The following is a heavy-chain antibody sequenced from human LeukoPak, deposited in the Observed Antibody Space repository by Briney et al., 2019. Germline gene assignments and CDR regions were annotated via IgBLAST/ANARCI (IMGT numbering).Heavy chain of an antibody. Sequence: ASVKVSCKISGYTLTELSMHWVRQAPGKGLEWMGGFDPEDGETIYAQKFQGRVTMTRDTSISTAYMELSRLRSDDTAVYYCARESGYGVFDYWGQGTLVTVSS. D-gene: IGHD5-12*01. J-gene: IGHJ4*02. CDR3: ARESGYGVFDY. CDR2: FDPEDGET. V-gene: IGHV1-24*01. CDR1: GYTLTELS.